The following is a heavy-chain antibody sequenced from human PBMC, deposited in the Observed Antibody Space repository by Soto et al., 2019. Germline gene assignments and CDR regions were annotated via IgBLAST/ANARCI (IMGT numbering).Heavy chain of an antibody. CDR3: AREDYGDYEGDY. V-gene: IGHV1-18*01. D-gene: IGHD4-17*01. CDR1: GLSLASRC. CDR2: ISAYNGNT. J-gene: IGHJ4*02. Sequence: SVEVTSKASGLSLASRCIWWVRQAPGQGLEWMGWISAYNGNTNYAQKLQGRVTMTTDTSTSTAYMELRGLRSDDTAVYYCAREDYGDYEGDYWGQGTLVTVSS.